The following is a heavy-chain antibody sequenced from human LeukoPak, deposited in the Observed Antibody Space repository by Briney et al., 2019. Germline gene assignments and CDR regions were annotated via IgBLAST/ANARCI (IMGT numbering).Heavy chain of an antibody. CDR3: ARSGNYKYYFDY. CDR1: GFSLSTIGMR. D-gene: IGHD1-26*01. V-gene: IGHV2-70*04. Sequence: SGPTLVKPTQTLTLTCTFSGFSLSTIGMRVSWIRQPPGKALEWLARIDWDDVKYYSTSLQTRLTISTDTSKNQVVLTMTNVDPVDTAMYYCARSGNYKYYFDYWGQGTLVTVSS. CDR2: IDWDDVK. J-gene: IGHJ4*02.